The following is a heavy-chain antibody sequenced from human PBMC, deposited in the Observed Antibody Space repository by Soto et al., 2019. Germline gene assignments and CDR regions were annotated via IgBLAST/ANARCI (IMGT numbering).Heavy chain of an antibody. CDR3: ARDPTPTRYDYGDDLYYYGMDV. D-gene: IGHD4-17*01. CDR1: GYTFTGYY. CDR2: INPNSGGT. V-gene: IGHV1-2*04. Sequence: ASVKVSCKASGYTFTGYYMHWVRQAPGQGLEWMGWINPNSGGTNYAQKFQGWVTMTRDTSISTAYMELSRLRSDDTAVYYCARDPTPTRYDYGDDLYYYGMDVWGQGTTVTVSS. J-gene: IGHJ6*02.